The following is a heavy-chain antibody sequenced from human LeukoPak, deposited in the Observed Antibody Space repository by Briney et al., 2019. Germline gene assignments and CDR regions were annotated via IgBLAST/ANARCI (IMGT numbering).Heavy chain of an antibody. J-gene: IGHJ4*02. Sequence: SVKVSCKACGGTFSSYAISWVRQAPGQGLEWMGRIIPILGIANYAQKFQGRVTITADKSTSTAYMELSSLRSEDTAVYYCARDDYGGKFDYWGQGTLVTVSS. CDR1: GGTFSSYA. CDR3: ARDDYGGKFDY. V-gene: IGHV1-69*04. D-gene: IGHD4-17*01. CDR2: IIPILGIA.